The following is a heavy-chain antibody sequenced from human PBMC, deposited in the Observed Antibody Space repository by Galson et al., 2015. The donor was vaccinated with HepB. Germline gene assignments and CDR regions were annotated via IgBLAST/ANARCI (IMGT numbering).Heavy chain of an antibody. Sequence: SLRLSCAASGFTFSDYYMSWIRQAPGKGLEWVSYISSSGSTIYYADSVKGRFTISRDNAKNSLYLQMNSLRAEDTAVYYCARVVRPHYYYYYMDVWGKGTTVTVSS. J-gene: IGHJ6*03. V-gene: IGHV3-11*01. CDR1: GFTFSDYY. CDR3: ARVVRPHYYYYYMDV. D-gene: IGHD2-15*01. CDR2: ISSSGSTI.